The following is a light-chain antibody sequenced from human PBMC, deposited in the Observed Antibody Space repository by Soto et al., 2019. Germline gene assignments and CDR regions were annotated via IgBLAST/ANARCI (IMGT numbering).Light chain of an antibody. CDR2: TGS. CDR3: KQSYSTPRT. CDR1: QAIDSW. Sequence: IQLTQSPSSLSASVGDRVTIPCRASQAIDSWLAWYQQKPGEANKLLIFTGSLLHSGVPSRFSGSGSGTDFTLTISSLQPEEFATYYCKQSYSTPRTVGKGTKVDIK. J-gene: IGKJ1*01. V-gene: IGKV1-39*01.